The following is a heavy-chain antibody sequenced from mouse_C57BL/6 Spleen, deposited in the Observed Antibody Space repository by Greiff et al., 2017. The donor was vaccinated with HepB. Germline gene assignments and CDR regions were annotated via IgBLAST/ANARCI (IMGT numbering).Heavy chain of an antibody. CDR1: GYAFSSYW. J-gene: IGHJ4*01. D-gene: IGHD3-1*01. CDR3: ARSGLLEGGYAMDY. CDR2: IYPGDGDT. V-gene: IGHV1-80*01. Sequence: LVESGAELVKPGASVKISCKASGYAFSSYWMNWVKQRPGKGLEWIGQIYPGDGDTNYNGKFKGKATLTADKSSSTAYMQLSSLTSEDSAVYFCARSGLLEGGYAMDYWGQGTSVTVSS.